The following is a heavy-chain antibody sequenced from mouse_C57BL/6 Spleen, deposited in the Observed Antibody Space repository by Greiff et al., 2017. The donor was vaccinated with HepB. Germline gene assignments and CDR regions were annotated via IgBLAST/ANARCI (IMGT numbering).Heavy chain of an antibody. CDR3: ARGGITTVVAKGAMDY. CDR1: GYTFTSYG. D-gene: IGHD1-1*01. J-gene: IGHJ4*01. CDR2: IDTRSGNT. V-gene: IGHV1-81*01. Sequence: QVQLQQSGAELARPGASVKLSCKASGYTFTSYGISWVKQRTGQGLEWIGEIDTRSGNTYYNEKFKGKATLTADKASSTAYMELRSLTSEDSAVYFCARGGITTVVAKGAMDYWGQGTSVTVSS.